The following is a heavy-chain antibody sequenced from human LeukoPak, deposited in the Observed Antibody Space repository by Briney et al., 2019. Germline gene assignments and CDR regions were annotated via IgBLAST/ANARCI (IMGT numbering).Heavy chain of an antibody. D-gene: IGHD5-12*01. CDR1: GFTFGSYA. CDR3: ARDYSGYEIDY. J-gene: IGHJ4*02. Sequence: PGRSLRLSCAASGFTFGSYAMHWVRQAPGKGLEWVAVILFDGTNKRYADSVKGRFTISRHNSRNTLSLQMDGLRVEDTAVYYCARDYSGYEIDYWGQGTLVTVSS. CDR2: ILFDGTNK. V-gene: IGHV3-30-3*01.